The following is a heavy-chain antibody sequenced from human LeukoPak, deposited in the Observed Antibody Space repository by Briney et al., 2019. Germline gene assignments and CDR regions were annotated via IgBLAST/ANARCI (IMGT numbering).Heavy chain of an antibody. D-gene: IGHD6-6*01. V-gene: IGHV3-73*01. J-gene: IGHJ4*02. CDR2: IRSKANSYAT. CDR1: GFTFSGSA. Sequence: GGSLRLSCAASGFTFSGSAMHWVRQASGKGLEWVGRIRSKANSYATAYAASVKGRFTISRDDSKNTAYLRMNSLKTEDTAVYYCTAGSSSRVYWSQGTLVTVSS. CDR3: TAGSSSRVY.